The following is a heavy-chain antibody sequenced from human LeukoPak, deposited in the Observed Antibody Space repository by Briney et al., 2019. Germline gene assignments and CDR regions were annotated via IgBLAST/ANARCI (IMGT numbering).Heavy chain of an antibody. D-gene: IGHD6-13*01. J-gene: IGHJ4*02. V-gene: IGHV3-30*18. CDR1: GFTLSAYA. Sequence: GGSLRLSCAASGFTLSAYAMHWVRQAPGKGLEWVALISYDGSNKYYADFVKGRFTISRDSSKNTLYLQVNSLRAEDTAVYYCAKEGLGSSWYPNYFDYWGQGTLVTVSS. CDR2: ISYDGSNK. CDR3: AKEGLGSSWYPNYFDY.